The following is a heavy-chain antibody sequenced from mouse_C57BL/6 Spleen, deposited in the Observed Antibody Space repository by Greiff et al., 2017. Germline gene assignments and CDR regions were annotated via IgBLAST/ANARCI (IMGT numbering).Heavy chain of an antibody. V-gene: IGHV1-69*01. CDR1: GYTFTSYW. CDR2: IDPSDSYT. CDR3: ARGNPAWFAY. Sequence: QVQLQQSGAELVMPGASVKLSCKASGYTFTSYWMHWVKQRPGQGLEWIGEIDPSDSYTNYNQKFKGKSTLTVDKSSSTAYMQLSSLTSEDSAVYYCARGNPAWFAYWGQGTLVTVSA. D-gene: IGHD2-1*01. J-gene: IGHJ3*01.